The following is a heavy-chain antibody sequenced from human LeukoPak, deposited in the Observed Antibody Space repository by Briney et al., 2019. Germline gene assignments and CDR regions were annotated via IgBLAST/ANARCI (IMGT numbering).Heavy chain of an antibody. CDR2: ISGGGGST. Sequence: GGSLRLSCAASGFTFSSYAMNWVRQAPGKGLEWVSAISGGGGSTYYADSVKGRFTISRDNSKNTLYLQMNSLRAEDTAVYYCAKAPIYYRMSNWFDPWGQGTLVTVSS. CDR1: GFTFSSYA. D-gene: IGHD3-22*01. CDR3: AKAPIYYRMSNWFDP. V-gene: IGHV3-23*01. J-gene: IGHJ5*02.